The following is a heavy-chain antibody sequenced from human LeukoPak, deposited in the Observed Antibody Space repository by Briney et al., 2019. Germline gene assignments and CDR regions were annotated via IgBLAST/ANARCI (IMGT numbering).Heavy chain of an antibody. Sequence: ASVKVSCKASGYTFTSYDINWVRQATGQGLEWMGWMNPNSGNTGYAQKFQGRVTMTRNTSISTAYMGLSSLRSEDTAVYYCASLAAAGTILFDFWGQGTLVTVSS. V-gene: IGHV1-8*01. CDR3: ASLAAAGTILFDF. J-gene: IGHJ4*02. CDR2: MNPNSGNT. CDR1: GYTFTSYD. D-gene: IGHD6-13*01.